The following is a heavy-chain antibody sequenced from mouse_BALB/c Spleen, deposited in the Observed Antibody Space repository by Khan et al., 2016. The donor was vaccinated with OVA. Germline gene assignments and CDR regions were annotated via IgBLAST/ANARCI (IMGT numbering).Heavy chain of an antibody. Sequence: EVQLQESGPGLVKPSQSLSLTCNVTGYSITGGYAWNWIRQFPGNKLEWMGYISYSGVTSYTPSLKSRISITRDTSKNQFFLQLNSVTTEDTATDDCARGNYYGYFFDYWGPGTTLTVSS. CDR3: ARGNYYGYFFDY. D-gene: IGHD1-1*01. J-gene: IGHJ2*01. CDR1: GYSITGGYA. CDR2: ISYSGVT. V-gene: IGHV3-2*02.